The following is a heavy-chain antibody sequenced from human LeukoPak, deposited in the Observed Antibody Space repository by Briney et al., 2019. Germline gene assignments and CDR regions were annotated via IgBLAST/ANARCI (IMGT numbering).Heavy chain of an antibody. CDR3: ASYYYYMDV. CDR2: ISGSGGST. CDR1: GFTFSSYR. J-gene: IGHJ6*03. V-gene: IGHV3-23*01. Sequence: GVSLTLSSAASGFTFSSYRMIWLRQAPGKGLEWVLAISGSGGSTYYADSVKGRFTISRDNSKNSLYLQMNSLRAEDTALYYCASYYYYMDVWGKGTTVTVSS.